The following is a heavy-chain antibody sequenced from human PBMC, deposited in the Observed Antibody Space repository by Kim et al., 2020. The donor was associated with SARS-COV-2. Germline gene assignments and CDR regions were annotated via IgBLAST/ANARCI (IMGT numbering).Heavy chain of an antibody. V-gene: IGHV4-39*01. CDR1: GGSISSSSYY. J-gene: IGHJ6*02. CDR2: IYYSGSS. D-gene: IGHD3-22*01. Sequence: SETLSLTCTVSGGSISSSSYYWGWIRQPPGKGLEWIGSIYYSGSSYYNPSLKSRVTISVDTSKNQFSLKLSSVTAADTAVYYCVYDCSGYYVGGDYYYYGMDVWGQGTTVTVSS. CDR3: VYDCSGYYVGGDYYYYGMDV.